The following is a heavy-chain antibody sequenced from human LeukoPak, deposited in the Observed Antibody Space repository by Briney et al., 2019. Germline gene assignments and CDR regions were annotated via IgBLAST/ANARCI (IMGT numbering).Heavy chain of an antibody. Sequence: GGALRLSCAASGFTFRDYSMNWVRQAPGKGLEWISYIGIDSGNTNYAESVKGRFTISGDKAKNSLYLQMNSLRVEDTAVYYCARDYKYAFDNWGQGTLVTVS. D-gene: IGHD5-24*01. V-gene: IGHV3-48*01. CDR3: ARDYKYAFDN. J-gene: IGHJ4*02. CDR1: GFTFRDYS. CDR2: IGIDSGNT.